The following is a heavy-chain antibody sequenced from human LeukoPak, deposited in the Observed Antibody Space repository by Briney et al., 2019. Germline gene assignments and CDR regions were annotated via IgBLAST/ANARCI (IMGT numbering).Heavy chain of an antibody. Sequence: PGGSLRLSCAASGFTFSSYWMSWVRQAPGKGLEWVANIKQDGSEKYYVDSVKGRFTISRDNAKNSLYLQMNSLRAEDTAVYYCARWVHTAMAPHYYYYYMDVWGKGTTVTISS. D-gene: IGHD5-18*01. CDR1: GFTFSSYW. V-gene: IGHV3-7*01. CDR3: ARWVHTAMAPHYYYYYMDV. J-gene: IGHJ6*03. CDR2: IKQDGSEK.